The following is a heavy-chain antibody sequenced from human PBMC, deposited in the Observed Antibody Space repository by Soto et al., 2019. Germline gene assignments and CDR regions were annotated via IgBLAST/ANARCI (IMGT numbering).Heavy chain of an antibody. D-gene: IGHD2-15*01. CDR3: ARLRSDCSGGSCYPKQYYYGMDV. V-gene: IGHV4-39*01. CDR1: GGSISSSSYY. Sequence: SETLSLTCTVSGGSISSSSYYWGWIRQPPGKGLEWIGSIYYSGSTYYNPSLKSRVTISVDTSKNQFSLKLSSVTAADTAVYYCARLRSDCSGGSCYPKQYYYGMDVWGQGTTVTVS. J-gene: IGHJ6*02. CDR2: IYYSGST.